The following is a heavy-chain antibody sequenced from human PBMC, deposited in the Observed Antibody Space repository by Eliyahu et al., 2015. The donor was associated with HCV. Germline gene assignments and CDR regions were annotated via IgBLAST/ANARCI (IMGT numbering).Heavy chain of an antibody. V-gene: IGHV1-69*01. Sequence: QEQLVQSGAEVKKPGSSVRVSCKASGGTFSSHSRGWVRQAPGQGLEWMGGIIPMFGTTYYGQNFQGRVTITADESTSTAYMELSSLRSEDTAVYYCARDAIAGGDDWTFDIWGRGTMVTVSS. CDR2: IIPMFGTT. CDR3: ARDAIAGGDDWTFDI. J-gene: IGHJ3*02. CDR1: GGTFSSHS. D-gene: IGHD2-21*02.